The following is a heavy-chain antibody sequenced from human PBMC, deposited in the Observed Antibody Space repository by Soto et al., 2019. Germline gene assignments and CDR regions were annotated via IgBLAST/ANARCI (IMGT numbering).Heavy chain of an antibody. CDR2: ISSSSSYI. CDR1: GFTFSSYS. V-gene: IGHV3-21*01. Sequence: PGGSLRLSCAASGFTFSSYSMNWVRQAPGKGLEWVSSISSSSSYIYYADSVKGRFTISRDNAKNSLYLQMNSLRAEDTAVYYCATDVFISVNSYVYYGMDVWVHGTTVTVSS. D-gene: IGHD2-15*01. CDR3: ATDVFISVNSYVYYGMDV. J-gene: IGHJ6*02.